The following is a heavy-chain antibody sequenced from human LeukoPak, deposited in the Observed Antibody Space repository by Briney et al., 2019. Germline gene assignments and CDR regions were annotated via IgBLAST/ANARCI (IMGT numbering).Heavy chain of an antibody. J-gene: IGHJ1*01. CDR1: GGSISSGDYY. CDR3: AGTYYYDSSGYYLPEYFQH. D-gene: IGHD3-22*01. V-gene: IGHV4-30-4*01. CDR2: IYYSGST. Sequence: SETLSLTCTVSGGSISSGDYYWSWIRQPPGKGLEWIGYIYYSGSTYYNPSLKSRVTISVDTSKNQFSLKLSSVTAADTAVYYCAGTYYYDSSGYYLPEYFQHWGQGTLVTVSS.